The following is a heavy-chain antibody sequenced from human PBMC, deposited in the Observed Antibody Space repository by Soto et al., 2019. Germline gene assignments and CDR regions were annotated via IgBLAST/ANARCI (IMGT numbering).Heavy chain of an antibody. J-gene: IGHJ6*03. Sequence: SETLSLTCTVSGGSISSYYWSWIRQPPGKGLEWIGYIYYSGSTNYNPSLKSRVTISVDTSKNQFSLKLSSVTAADTAVYYCARGWFEVATTAPYYSYMDVWGKGTTVTVSS. CDR1: GGSISSYY. CDR2: IYYSGST. V-gene: IGHV4-59*01. D-gene: IGHD5-12*01. CDR3: ARGWFEVATTAPYYSYMDV.